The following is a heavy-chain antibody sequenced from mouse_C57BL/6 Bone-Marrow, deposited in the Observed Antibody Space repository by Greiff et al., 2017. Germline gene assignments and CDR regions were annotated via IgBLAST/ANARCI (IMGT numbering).Heavy chain of an antibody. CDR3: SREGLGSCYDCYFAV. Sequence: QVQLQQPGAELVMPGASVKLSCKASGYTFTSYWMHWVKQRPGQGLEWIGEIDPSDSYTNYNHKFKGKSTLTVDKSSSTAYMQLSSLTSEDSAAYYCSREGLGSCYDCYFAVWGTGTAATGSA. J-gene: IGHJ1*03. CDR1: GYTFTSYW. D-gene: IGHD1-1*01. CDR2: IDPSDSYT. V-gene: IGHV1-69*01.